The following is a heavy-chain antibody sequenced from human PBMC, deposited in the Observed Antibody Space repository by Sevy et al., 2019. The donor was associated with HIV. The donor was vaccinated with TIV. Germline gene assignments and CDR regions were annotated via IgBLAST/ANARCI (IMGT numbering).Heavy chain of an antibody. CDR3: TRGGYSYGYKGYYYGMDV. J-gene: IGHJ6*02. D-gene: IGHD5-18*01. Sequence: GGSLRLSCTASGFTFGDYAMSWFRQAPGKGLEWVGFIRSKAYGGTTEHAASVKGRFTISRDDSKSIAYLQMNSLKTEDTAVYYCTRGGYSYGYKGYYYGMDVWGQGTTVTVSS. CDR2: IRSKAYGGTT. V-gene: IGHV3-49*03. CDR1: GFTFGDYA.